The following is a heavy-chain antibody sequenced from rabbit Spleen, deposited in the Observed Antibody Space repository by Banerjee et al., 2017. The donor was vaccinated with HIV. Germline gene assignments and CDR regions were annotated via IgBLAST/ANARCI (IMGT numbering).Heavy chain of an antibody. CDR3: ARDTSSSFSSYGMDL. CDR2: AYAGSSGST. J-gene: IGHJ6*01. Sequence: QSLEESGGGLVKPGASLTLTCTASGFSFNSDYDMCWVRQAPGKGLEWVACAYAGSSGSTYSATWAKGRFTISKTSSTTVTLQMTRLTAADTATYFCARDTSSSFSSYGMDLWGQGTLVTFS. V-gene: IGHV1S40*01. CDR1: GFSFNSDYD. D-gene: IGHD1-1*01.